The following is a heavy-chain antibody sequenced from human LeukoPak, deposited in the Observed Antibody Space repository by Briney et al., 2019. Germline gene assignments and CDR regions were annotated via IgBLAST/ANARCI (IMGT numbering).Heavy chain of an antibody. CDR3: ARPRNPMVVTPTSRAYFFDS. Sequence: ASVKVSCKASGYTFTVYYMHWVRQAPGQGLEWMGWINPNSGGTNFAQKFQGRVTVTRDTSISVVYMELSRLRSDDTAVYYCARPRNPMVVTPTSRAYFFDSWGQGTLVTVSS. CDR1: GYTFTVYY. J-gene: IGHJ4*02. V-gene: IGHV1-2*02. D-gene: IGHD4-23*01. CDR2: INPNSGGT.